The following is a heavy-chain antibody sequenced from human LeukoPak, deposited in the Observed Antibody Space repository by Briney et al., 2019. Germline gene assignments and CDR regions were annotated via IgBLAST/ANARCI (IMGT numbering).Heavy chain of an antibody. CDR2: ISWNSGSI. J-gene: IGHJ3*02. CDR1: GFTFDDYA. V-gene: IGHV3-9*01. D-gene: IGHD3-10*01. Sequence: PGGSLRLSCAASGFTFDDYAMHWVRQAPGKGLEWVSGISWNSGSIGYADSVKGRFTISRDNAKNSLYLQMNSLRAEDTALYYCAKDRGGSGTLATFHIWGQGTMVTVSS. CDR3: AKDRGGSGTLATFHI.